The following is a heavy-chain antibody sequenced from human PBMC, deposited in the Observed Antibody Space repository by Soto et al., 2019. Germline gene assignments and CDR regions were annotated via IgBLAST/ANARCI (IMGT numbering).Heavy chain of an antibody. CDR1: GGSISSSSYY. CDR3: ARDVGRGIVVVVAIDY. V-gene: IGHV4-39*02. D-gene: IGHD2-15*01. CDR2: IYYSGST. Sequence: QLQLQESGPGLVKPSETLSLTCTVSGGSISSSSYYWGWIRQPPGKGLEWIGCIYYSGSTYYNPSLKSQVTITVDTSKTQFSPKLSCVTAADTAVYYCARDVGRGIVVVVAIDYWGQGTLVTVSS. J-gene: IGHJ4*02.